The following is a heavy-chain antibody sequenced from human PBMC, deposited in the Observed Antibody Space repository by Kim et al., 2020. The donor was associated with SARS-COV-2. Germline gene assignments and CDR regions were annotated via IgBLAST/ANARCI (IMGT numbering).Heavy chain of an antibody. D-gene: IGHD2-21*01. J-gene: IGHJ3*02. CDR3: AKAVGGGGHRNTFDI. V-gene: IGHV1-46*01. CDR1: GYTFTSYY. Sequence: ASVKVSCKASGYTFTSYYMHWVRQAPGQGLEWMGIINPSSGTTIYAQNFRGRVTMTRDTSTSTVYMELSSLRSEDTAMFYCAKAVGGGGHRNTFDIWGQGTMVTVSS. CDR2: INPSSGTT.